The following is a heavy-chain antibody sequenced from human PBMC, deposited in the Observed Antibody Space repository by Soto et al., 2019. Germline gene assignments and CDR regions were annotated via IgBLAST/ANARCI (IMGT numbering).Heavy chain of an antibody. CDR2: ISAYNGNT. Sequence: ASVKVSCKASGYTFTSYGISWVRQAPGQGIEWMGWISAYNGNTNYAQKLQGRVTMTTDTSTSTAYMELRSLRSDDTALYYCARANDFWSGYLGDAFDIWGQGTMVTVSS. CDR3: ARANDFWSGYLGDAFDI. D-gene: IGHD3-3*01. J-gene: IGHJ3*02. V-gene: IGHV1-18*01. CDR1: GYTFTSYG.